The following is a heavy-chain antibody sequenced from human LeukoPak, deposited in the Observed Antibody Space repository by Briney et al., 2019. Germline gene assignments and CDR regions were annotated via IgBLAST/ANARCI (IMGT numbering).Heavy chain of an antibody. CDR1: VYTLTELS. CDR3: ATRRRITIFGVVTPYYYYYMDV. D-gene: IGHD3-3*01. J-gene: IGHJ6*03. CDR2: FDPEDGET. Sequence: ASVKVSCKVSVYTLTELSMHWVRQAPGKGLEWMGGFDPEDGETIYAQKFQGRVTMTEDTSTDTAYMELSSLRSEDTAVYYCATRRRITIFGVVTPYYYYYMDVWGKGTTVTVSS. V-gene: IGHV1-24*01.